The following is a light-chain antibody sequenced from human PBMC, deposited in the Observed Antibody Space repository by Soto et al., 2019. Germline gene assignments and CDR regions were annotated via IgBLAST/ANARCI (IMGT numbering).Light chain of an antibody. Sequence: QSALTQPASVSGSPGQSIIISCTGTSSDVGSYKFVSWYQQHPGKAPRLMIYEVGKRPSGVSNRFSGSKSGNTASLTISGLQAEAEADYYCSSYAGSSTLFGGGTKLTVL. CDR3: SSYAGSSTL. CDR1: SSDVGSYKF. CDR2: EVG. J-gene: IGLJ2*01. V-gene: IGLV2-23*02.